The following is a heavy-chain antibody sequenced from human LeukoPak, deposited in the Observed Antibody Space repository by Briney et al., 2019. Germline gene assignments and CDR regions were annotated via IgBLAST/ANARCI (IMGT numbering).Heavy chain of an antibody. Sequence: GGSLRLSCAASGFTFSSYEMNWVRQAPGKGLEWVSYISSSGSTIYYADSVKGRFTISRDNAKNSLYLQMNSLRAEDTAVYYCARDLYYDFWSGYYANDAFDIWGQGTMVTVSS. V-gene: IGHV3-48*03. J-gene: IGHJ3*02. CDR1: GFTFSSYE. D-gene: IGHD3-3*01. CDR2: ISSSGSTI. CDR3: ARDLYYDFWSGYYANDAFDI.